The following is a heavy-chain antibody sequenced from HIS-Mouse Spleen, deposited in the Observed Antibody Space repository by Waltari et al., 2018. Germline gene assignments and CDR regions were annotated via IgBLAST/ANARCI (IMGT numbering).Heavy chain of an antibody. CDR3: ARGGLLAATYYFDY. V-gene: IGHV4-59*08. CDR1: GGSISSYY. D-gene: IGHD2-15*01. CDR2: IYYSGST. J-gene: IGHJ4*02. Sequence: QVQLQESGPGLAKPSETLSLTCTVPGGSISSYYWSWIRQPPGKGLEWIGYIYYSGSTNYNPSLKSRVTISVDTSKNQFSLKLSSVTAADTAVYYCARGGLLAATYYFDYWGQGTLVTVSS.